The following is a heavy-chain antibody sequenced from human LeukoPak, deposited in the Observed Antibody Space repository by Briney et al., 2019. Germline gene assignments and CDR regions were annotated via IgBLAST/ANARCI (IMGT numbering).Heavy chain of an antibody. V-gene: IGHV3-23*01. J-gene: IGHJ4*02. CDR3: AKDPGKTVTHSSIYFDY. D-gene: IGHD4-17*01. CDR2: ISGSGGST. Sequence: PGGSLRLSCAASGFTFSSYAMSWVRQAPGKGLEWVSAISGSGGSTYYADSVKGRFTIFRDNSKNTLYLQMNSLRAEDTAVYYCAKDPGKTVTHSSIYFDYWGQGTLVTVSS. CDR1: GFTFSSYA.